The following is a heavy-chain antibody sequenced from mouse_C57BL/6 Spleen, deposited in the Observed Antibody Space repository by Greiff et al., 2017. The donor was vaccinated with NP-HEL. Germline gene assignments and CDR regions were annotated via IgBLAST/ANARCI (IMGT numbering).Heavy chain of an antibody. Sequence: VQLQQSGPELVKPGASVKISCKASGYSFTSYYIHWVKQRPGQGLEWIGWIYPGSGNTKYNEKFKGKATLTADTSSSTAYMQLSSLTSEDSAVYYCARGYYDYDGYAMDYWGQGTSVTVSS. CDR2: IYPGSGNT. V-gene: IGHV1-66*01. CDR1: GYSFTSYY. J-gene: IGHJ4*01. CDR3: ARGYYDYDGYAMDY. D-gene: IGHD2-4*01.